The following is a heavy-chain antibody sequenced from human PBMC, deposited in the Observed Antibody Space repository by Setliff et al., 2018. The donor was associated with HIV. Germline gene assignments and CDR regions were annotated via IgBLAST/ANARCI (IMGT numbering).Heavy chain of an antibody. Sequence: SETLSLTCTVSGGSISSISYYWGWIRQPPGKGLEWIGSIYYSGSTYYNPSLKSRVTISVDTSKNQFSLKLKSVTAADTAVYFCAKEERTSWPRVDSWGQGTLVTVSS. V-gene: IGHV4-39*07. D-gene: IGHD6-13*01. CDR3: AKEERTSWPRVDS. CDR2: IYYSGST. J-gene: IGHJ4*02. CDR1: GGSISSISYY.